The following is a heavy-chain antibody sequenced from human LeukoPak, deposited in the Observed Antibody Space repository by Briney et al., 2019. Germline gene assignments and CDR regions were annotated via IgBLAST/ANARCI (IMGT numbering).Heavy chain of an antibody. Sequence: PSQTLSLTCTVSGGSISSGSYYWSWIRQPAGKGLEWIGRIYTSGSTNYNPSLKSRVTISVDTSKNQFSLKPSSVTAADTAVYYCAGGPGRLGYCSGGSCQGYWFDPWGQGTLVTVSS. V-gene: IGHV4-61*02. CDR1: GGSISSGSYY. CDR3: AGGPGRLGYCSGGSCQGYWFDP. J-gene: IGHJ5*02. CDR2: IYTSGST. D-gene: IGHD2-15*01.